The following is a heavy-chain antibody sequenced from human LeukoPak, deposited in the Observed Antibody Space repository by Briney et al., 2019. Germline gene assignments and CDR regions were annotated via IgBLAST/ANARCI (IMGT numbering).Heavy chain of an antibody. Sequence: GGSLRLSCAASGFTFSSYAMSWVRQAPGKGLEWVSAISGSGGSTYYADSVKGRFTISRDNSKNTLYLQMNSLRAEDTAVYYCAKHGAGYSSSWYCQWGQGTLVTVSS. CDR2: ISGSGGST. CDR3: AKHGAGYSSSWYCQ. CDR1: GFTFSSYA. D-gene: IGHD6-13*01. V-gene: IGHV3-23*01. J-gene: IGHJ4*02.